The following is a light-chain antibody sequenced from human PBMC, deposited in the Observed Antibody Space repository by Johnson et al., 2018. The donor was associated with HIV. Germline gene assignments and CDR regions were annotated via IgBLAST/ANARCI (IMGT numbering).Light chain of an antibody. J-gene: IGLJ1*01. CDR2: END. CDR1: TSNIGNNY. Sequence: QFVLTQPPSVSAAPGQKVTISCSGGTSNIGNNYVSWYQHLPGTAPKLLIYENDTRPSGVPDRFSGAKSGTSATLAITGLQTGDEGDYSCATWSGSLDIGTGTKVTVL. CDR3: ATWSGSLD. V-gene: IGLV1-51*02.